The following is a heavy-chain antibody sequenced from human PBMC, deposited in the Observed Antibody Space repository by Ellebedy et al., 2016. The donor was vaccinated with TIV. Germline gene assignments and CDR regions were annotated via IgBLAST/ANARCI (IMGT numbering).Heavy chain of an antibody. CDR3: AKHRITFGGEFHFDY. J-gene: IGHJ4*02. CDR2: ISSSGSTI. Sequence: GGSLRLSXAASGFTFSDYYMSWIRQAPGKGLEWVSYISSSGSTIYYADSVKGRFTISRDNSKNTLYLQMNSLRAEDTAVYYCAKHRITFGGEFHFDYWGQGTLVTVSS. D-gene: IGHD3-16*01. CDR1: GFTFSDYY. V-gene: IGHV3-11*04.